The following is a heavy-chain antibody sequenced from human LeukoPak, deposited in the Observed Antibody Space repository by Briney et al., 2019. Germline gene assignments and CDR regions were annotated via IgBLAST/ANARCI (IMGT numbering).Heavy chain of an antibody. D-gene: IGHD3-3*01. Sequence: SETLSLTCTVSGGSISSYYLSWIRQPAGKGLEWIGRIYTSGSTNYNPSLKSRVTMSVDTSKNQFSLKLSSVTAADTAVYYCARDEEWRRSINYFDYWGQGTLVTVSS. CDR1: GGSISSYY. CDR3: ARDEEWRRSINYFDY. V-gene: IGHV4-4*07. J-gene: IGHJ4*02. CDR2: IYTSGST.